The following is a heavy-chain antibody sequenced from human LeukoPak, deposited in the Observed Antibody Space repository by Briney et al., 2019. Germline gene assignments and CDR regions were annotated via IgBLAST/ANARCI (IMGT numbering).Heavy chain of an antibody. CDR3: AKLEIDEVELRVAFDI. D-gene: IGHD1-7*01. V-gene: IGHV3-23*01. Sequence: PGGSLRLSCAASGFTFSSYGMSWVRQAPGKGLEWVSASSGSGGSTYYADSVKGRFTISRDNSKNTLYLQMNSLRAEDTAVYYCAKLEIDEVELRVAFDIWGQGTMVTVSS. CDR2: SSGSGGST. CDR1: GFTFSSYG. J-gene: IGHJ3*02.